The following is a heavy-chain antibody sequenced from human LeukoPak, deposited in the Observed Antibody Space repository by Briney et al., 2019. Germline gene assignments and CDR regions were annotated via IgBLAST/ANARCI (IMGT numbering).Heavy chain of an antibody. Sequence: SETLSLTCSVSGASISGHYWSWIRQPPGKGLEWIAYIYHSEAPNYNPSLNARVTMSLDMSKNQFSLRPTSVTAADTAIYYCARGHYDLAPWGQGILVTVSS. CDR1: GASISGHY. J-gene: IGHJ5*02. CDR2: IYHSEAP. V-gene: IGHV4-59*08. D-gene: IGHD3/OR15-3a*01. CDR3: ARGHYDLAP.